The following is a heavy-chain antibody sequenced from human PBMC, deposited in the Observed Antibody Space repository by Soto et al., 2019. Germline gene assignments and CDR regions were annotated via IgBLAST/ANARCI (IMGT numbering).Heavy chain of an antibody. V-gene: IGHV1-69*12. D-gene: IGHD4-17*01. CDR1: GGTFSTDS. Sequence: QVQLVQSGAEVKKPGSSVKVSCKASGGTFSTDSINWVRQAPGQGLEWMGGIIPIFGTADYAQKFQDRVTITADESTTTAYMEGSSLRSEATAVYYCARGHDYGGNSDAFDIWGQGTMVTVSS. J-gene: IGHJ3*02. CDR3: ARGHDYGGNSDAFDI. CDR2: IIPIFGTA.